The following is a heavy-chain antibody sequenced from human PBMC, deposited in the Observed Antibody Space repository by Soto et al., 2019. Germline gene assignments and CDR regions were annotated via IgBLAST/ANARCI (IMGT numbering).Heavy chain of an antibody. Sequence: GASVKVSCKASGYTFTSYYMHWVRQAPGQGLEWMGIINPSGDSTSYAQKFQGRVTMTRDTSTSTVYMELSSLRSEDTAVYYCATHYDFWSGYYSSHFYYGMDVWGQGTTVTVSS. V-gene: IGHV1-46*03. CDR1: GYTFTSYY. D-gene: IGHD3-3*01. CDR3: ATHYDFWSGYYSSHFYYGMDV. J-gene: IGHJ6*02. CDR2: INPSGDST.